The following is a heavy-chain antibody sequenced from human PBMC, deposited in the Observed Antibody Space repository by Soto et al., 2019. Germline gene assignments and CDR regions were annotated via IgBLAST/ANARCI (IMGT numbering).Heavy chain of an antibody. CDR3: ARGRYGDH. V-gene: IGHV1-18*01. CDR2: LSAHNGNT. D-gene: IGHD1-1*01. Sequence: QVHLVQSGAEVKKPGASVNVSCKASGYTFTSYGITWVRQAPGQGLEWMGWLSAHNGNTDYAQKLQGRVIVTRDTSTGSAYMERRGLRSDDTAVYYCARGRYGDHWGQGALVTVSS. CDR1: GYTFTSYG. J-gene: IGHJ4*02.